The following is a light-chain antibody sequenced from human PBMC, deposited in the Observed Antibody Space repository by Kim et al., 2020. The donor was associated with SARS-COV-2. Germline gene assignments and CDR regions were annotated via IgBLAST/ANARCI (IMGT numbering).Light chain of an antibody. V-gene: IGKV3-15*01. CDR3: QQYSHWPRT. CDR1: QSVGSN. CDR2: GAS. Sequence: ETVMTQSPATLSVSPGESATLSCRASQSVGSNLAWYQQKPGQAPRLLMYGASTRATGIPGRFSGSGSGTEFTLTISSLQSEDFAVYYCQQYSHWPRTFGQGTKVEIK. J-gene: IGKJ1*01.